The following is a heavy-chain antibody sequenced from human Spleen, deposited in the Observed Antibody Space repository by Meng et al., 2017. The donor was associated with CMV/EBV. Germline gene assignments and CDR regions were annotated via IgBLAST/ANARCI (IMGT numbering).Heavy chain of an antibody. CDR1: GGSISSADYY. J-gene: IGHJ5*02. CDR3: ARERMVVNWFAP. D-gene: IGHD2-8*01. V-gene: IGHV4-30-4*08. CDR2: VHHSERT. Sequence: TVSGGSISSADYYWGWIRQPPGKGLEWMGYVHHSERTSYNPSLKSRVIISVDTSKSQFSLELSSVTAADTAVYYCARERMVVNWFAPWGQGTLVTVSS.